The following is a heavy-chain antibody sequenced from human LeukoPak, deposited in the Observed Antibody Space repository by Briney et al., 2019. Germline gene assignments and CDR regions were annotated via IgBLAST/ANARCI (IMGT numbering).Heavy chain of an antibody. CDR1: GFTFSFYG. CDR3: AKTSDQLLYSKFDF. CDR2: IQNDGSFT. D-gene: IGHD2-15*01. V-gene: IGHV3-30*02. Sequence: PGGSLRLSCATSGFTFSFYGMHWVRQAPGKGLEGVAFIQNDGSFTFYADSVQGRFSISRDNSKNTLFLQMNSLRADDTAVYYCAKTSDQLLYSKFDFWGQGTLVTVSS. J-gene: IGHJ4*02.